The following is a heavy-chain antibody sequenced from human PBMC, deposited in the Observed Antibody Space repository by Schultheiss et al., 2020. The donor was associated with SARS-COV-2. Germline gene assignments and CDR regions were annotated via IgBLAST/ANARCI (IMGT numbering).Heavy chain of an antibody. CDR3: ARDPSTPVGY. CDR2: ISGSSSYI. V-gene: IGHV3-21*01. Sequence: GGSLRLSCAASGFTVSSNYMSWVRQAPGKGLEWVSVISGSSSYIYYADSVKGRFTISRDNAKNSLYLQMNSLRAEDTAVYYCARDPSTPVGYWGQGTLVTVSS. CDR1: GFTVSSNY. D-gene: IGHD2-15*01. J-gene: IGHJ4*02.